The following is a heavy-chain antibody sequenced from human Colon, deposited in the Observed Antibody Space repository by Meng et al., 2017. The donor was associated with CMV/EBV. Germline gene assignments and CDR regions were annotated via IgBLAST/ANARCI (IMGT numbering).Heavy chain of an antibody. D-gene: IGHD5-24*01. CDR1: GDTFNSYY. J-gene: IGHJ4*02. Sequence: YGDTFNSYYMHWVRQAPGQGLEWMGIINPSGGSTSYAQKFQGRVTMTRDTSTSTVYMELSSLRSEDTAVYYCARDRRDGYNEYYFDYWGQGTLVTVSS. V-gene: IGHV1-46*02. CDR3: ARDRRDGYNEYYFDY. CDR2: INPSGGST.